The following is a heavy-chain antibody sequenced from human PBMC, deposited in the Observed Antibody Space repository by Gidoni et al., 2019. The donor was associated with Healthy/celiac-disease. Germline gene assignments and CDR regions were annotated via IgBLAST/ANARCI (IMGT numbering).Heavy chain of an antibody. Sequence: EVQLVESGGGLVKPGRSLRLSCPASGFPFGAYAMSWFRQAPGKGLEWVCFIRSKAYGGTTEYAASVKGRFTISRDDSKSIAYLQMNSLKTEDTAVYYCTRGEYYDFWSGSYFDYWGQGTLVTVSS. CDR2: IRSKAYGGTT. J-gene: IGHJ4*02. V-gene: IGHV3-49*05. CDR3: TRGEYYDFWSGSYFDY. D-gene: IGHD3-3*01. CDR1: GFPFGAYA.